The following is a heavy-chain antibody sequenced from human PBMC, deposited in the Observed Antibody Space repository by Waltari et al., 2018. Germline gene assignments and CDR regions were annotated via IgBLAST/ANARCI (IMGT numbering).Heavy chain of an antibody. J-gene: IGHJ6*02. Sequence: QVQLVQSGAEVKKPGASVKVSCKASGYTFTSYGISWVRQAPGQGLEWMGWISAYNGNTNKSQKRQGRVTMTTDTSTSTAYRELRSLRSDDTAVYYCARVGTVDTAMVYYYYGMDVWGQGTTVTVSS. CDR1: GYTFTSYG. CDR2: ISAYNGNT. V-gene: IGHV1-18*01. D-gene: IGHD5-18*01. CDR3: ARVGTVDTAMVYYYYGMDV.